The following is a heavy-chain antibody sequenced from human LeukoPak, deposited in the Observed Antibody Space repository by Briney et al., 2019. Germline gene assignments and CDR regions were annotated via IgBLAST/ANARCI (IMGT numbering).Heavy chain of an antibody. J-gene: IGHJ5*02. D-gene: IGHD6-13*01. CDR1: GGSFSGYY. CDR2: INHSGST. V-gene: IGHV4-34*01. CDR3: ARLPAAAGDNWFDP. Sequence: SETLSLTCAVYGGSFSGYYWSWIRQPPGKGLEWIGEINHSGSTNHNPSLKSRVTISVDTSKNQFSLKLSSVTAADTAVYYCARLPAAAGDNWFDPWGQGTLVTVSS.